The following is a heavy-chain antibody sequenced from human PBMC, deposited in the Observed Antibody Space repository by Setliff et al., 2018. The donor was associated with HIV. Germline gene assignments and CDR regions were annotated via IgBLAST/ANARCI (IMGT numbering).Heavy chain of an antibody. CDR1: GCTFSSYA. Sequence: GASVKVSCNASGCTFSSYAISWVRQAPGQGLEWMGGIIPIFGTANYAQKFQGRVTITADRSTSTSYMELRGLRSEDTAVYFCARETYFFDVTTFYSYALGVWGQGTTVTVSS. CDR2: IIPIFGTA. CDR3: ARETYFFDVTTFYSYALGV. V-gene: IGHV1-69*06. J-gene: IGHJ6*02. D-gene: IGHD4-17*01.